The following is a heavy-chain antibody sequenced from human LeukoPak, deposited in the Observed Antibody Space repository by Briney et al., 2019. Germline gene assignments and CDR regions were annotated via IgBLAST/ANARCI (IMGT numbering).Heavy chain of an antibody. D-gene: IGHD3-22*01. V-gene: IGHV4-38-2*01. CDR2: IYHNGNI. Sequence: SETLSLTCAVSGSSISSGHYWGWLRPPPDEGLEWHGSIYHNGNIYYNPALKSRVSIAVDTSKNQFFLSLRSGTAADTAVYYCGRRAVSDSRGYFPHYFDAWGQGTLVTVSS. J-gene: IGHJ4*02. CDR1: GSSISSGHY. CDR3: GRRAVSDSRGYFPHYFDA.